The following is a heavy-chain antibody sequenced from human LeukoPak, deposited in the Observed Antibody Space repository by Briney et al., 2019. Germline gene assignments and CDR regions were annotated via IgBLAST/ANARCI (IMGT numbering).Heavy chain of an antibody. D-gene: IGHD3-10*01. CDR1: GYSISSGYY. CDR3: ARDDMVRGVIIYYYGMDV. Sequence: SETLSLTCAVSGYSISSGYYWGWIRQPPGKGLEWIGSIYHSGSTYYNSSLKSRVTISIDTSKNQLSLKLSSVTAADTAVYYCARDDMVRGVIIYYYGMDVWGKGTTVTVSS. V-gene: IGHV4-38-2*02. CDR2: IYHSGST. J-gene: IGHJ6*04.